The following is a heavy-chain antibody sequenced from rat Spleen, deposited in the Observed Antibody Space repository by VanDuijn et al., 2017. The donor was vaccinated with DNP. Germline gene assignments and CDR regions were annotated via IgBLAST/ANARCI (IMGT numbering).Heavy chain of an antibody. CDR2: IWNTGGT. D-gene: IGHD2-3*01. CDR3: ARDWGSGYYLDY. J-gene: IGHJ2*01. CDR1: GFSLTSYN. Sequence: QVQLKESGPGLVQSSQTLSLTCTVAGFSLTSYNVHWFRQPPGKGLEWVGAIWNTGGTRYNSGLKSRLIISKDASRSQVFLDMNSLQTEDTATYYCARDWGSGYYLDYWGQGVMVTVSS. V-gene: IGHV2-41*01.